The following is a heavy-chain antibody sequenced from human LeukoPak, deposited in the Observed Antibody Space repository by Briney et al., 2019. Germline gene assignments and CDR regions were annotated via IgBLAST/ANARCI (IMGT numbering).Heavy chain of an antibody. J-gene: IGHJ4*02. V-gene: IGHV1-69*01. D-gene: IGHD3-22*01. CDR1: GGTFSSYA. CDR2: IIPIFGTA. CDR3: ATPLDYYDTSDSHQGGD. Sequence: GASVKVSCKASGGTFSSYAISWVRQAPGQGLEWMGGIIPIFGTANYAQKFQGRVTITADESTSTAYMELSSLRAEDTAVYYCATPLDYYDTSDSHQGGDWGQGALVTVSP.